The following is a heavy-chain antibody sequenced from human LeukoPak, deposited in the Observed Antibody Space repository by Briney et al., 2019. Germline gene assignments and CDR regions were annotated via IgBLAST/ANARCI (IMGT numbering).Heavy chain of an antibody. D-gene: IGHD2-21*02. Sequence: GESLRISCKGSGYSFISYWISWVRQMPGKGLEWMGRIDPSDSYTNYSPSFQGHVTISADKSTSTAHLQWSSLKASDTAMYYCARTRQLTWLVGVTAGDFDIWGQGTMVTVSS. J-gene: IGHJ3*02. CDR3: ARTRQLTWLVGVTAGDFDI. CDR2: IDPSDSYT. CDR1: GYSFISYW. V-gene: IGHV5-10-1*01.